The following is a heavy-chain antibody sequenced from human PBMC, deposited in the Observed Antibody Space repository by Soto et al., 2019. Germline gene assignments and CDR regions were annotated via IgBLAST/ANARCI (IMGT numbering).Heavy chain of an antibody. Sequence: PGGSLRLSCAASGFTFSSYSMNWVRQAPGKGLEWVSSISSSSYIYYADSVKGRFTISRDNAKNSLYLQMNSLRAEDTAVYYCARDPVQQQLEYFDYWGQGTLVTVSS. CDR1: GFTFSSYS. J-gene: IGHJ4*02. CDR3: ARDPVQQQLEYFDY. D-gene: IGHD6-13*01. CDR2: ISSSSYI. V-gene: IGHV3-21*01.